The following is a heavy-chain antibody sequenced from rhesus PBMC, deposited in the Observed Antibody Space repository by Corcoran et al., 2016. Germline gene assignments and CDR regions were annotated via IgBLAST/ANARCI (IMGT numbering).Heavy chain of an antibody. Sequence: QVQLQESGPAVVKPSETLSLTCAVSGGSISSSNWWSWIRQSPGKGLEGSGYIGGRSGNPLSTPPLKSRVTISTDTSKNQFSLKLTSVTAADTAVYYCVRNPAGGCGSTYCPYYFDYCGQGVLVIVSS. CDR1: GGSISSSNW. D-gene: IGHD2-15*01. CDR3: VRNPAGGCGSTYCPYYFDY. J-gene: IGHJ4*01. CDR2: IGGRSGNP. V-gene: IGHV4-65*01.